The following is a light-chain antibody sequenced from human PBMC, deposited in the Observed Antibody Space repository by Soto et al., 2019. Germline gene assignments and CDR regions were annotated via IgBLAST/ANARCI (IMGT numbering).Light chain of an antibody. CDR1: QSLSRN. Sequence: EIVMTQSPATLSVSPGERATLSCRASQSLSRNLAWYQQKPGQAPRLLIYGASTRATGIPARFSGSGSGTDFPLTISSLQSEDFGVYYCQQYNNWPSLTFGGGTKVEIK. J-gene: IGKJ4*01. CDR3: QQYNNWPSLT. V-gene: IGKV3-15*01. CDR2: GAS.